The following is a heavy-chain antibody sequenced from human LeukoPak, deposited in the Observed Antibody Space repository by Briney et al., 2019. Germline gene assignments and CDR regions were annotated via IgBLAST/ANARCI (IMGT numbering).Heavy chain of an antibody. CDR1: GYTFTSYD. V-gene: IGHV1-8*03. D-gene: IGHD6-13*01. CDR2: MNPNSGNT. CDR3: ARGRGKQQLLNWFDP. J-gene: IGHJ5*02. Sequence: ASVKVSCKASGYTFTSYDINWVRQATGQGLEWMGWMNPNSGNTGYAQKFQGRVTITRNTSISTAYMELSSLRSEDTAVYYCARGRGKQQLLNWFDPWGQGTLVTVSS.